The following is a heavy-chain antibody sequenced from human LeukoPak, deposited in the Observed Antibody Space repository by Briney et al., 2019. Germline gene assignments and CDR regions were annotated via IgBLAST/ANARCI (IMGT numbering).Heavy chain of an antibody. J-gene: IGHJ3*01. CDR3: ARDYYDSSAYPWDAFDV. CDR1: GGIFGSYA. Sequence: SVKVSCQASGGIFGSYAMSWVRQAPGQGLEWMGRIMPILGIVSYAQKFQGRVTITADKSTSTAYMELSSLTSEDTAMYYCARDYYDSSAYPWDAFDVWGQGTMVTVSS. CDR2: IMPILGIV. V-gene: IGHV1-69*04. D-gene: IGHD3-22*01.